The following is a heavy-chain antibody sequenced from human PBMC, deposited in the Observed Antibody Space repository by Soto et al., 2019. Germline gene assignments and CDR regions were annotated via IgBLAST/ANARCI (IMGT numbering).Heavy chain of an antibody. Sequence: QITLKESGPTLVKPTQTLTLTCTFSGFSLRNSGVGVGWIRQTPGKALEWLALIYWDDGKRYSPSLKTRITITKDTTKKQVVLTMTNMDPEDTATYSCANLTTGGFYFGYWGQGILVTVSS. CDR1: GFSLRNSGVG. CDR2: IYWDDGK. CDR3: ANLTTGGFYFGY. J-gene: IGHJ4*02. D-gene: IGHD4-17*01. V-gene: IGHV2-5*02.